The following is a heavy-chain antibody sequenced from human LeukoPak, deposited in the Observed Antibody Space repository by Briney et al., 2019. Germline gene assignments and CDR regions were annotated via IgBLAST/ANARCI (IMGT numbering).Heavy chain of an antibody. Sequence: PSETLSLTCTVSGGSISSSSYYWGWIRQPPGKGLEWIGEINHAGITHSNPSLKSRVTISVDTSKNQFSLNLNSMTAADTAIYYCARGGLDLNLWLRLFYFDYWAQGTLVTVSS. CDR2: INHAGIT. CDR1: GGSISSSSYY. J-gene: IGHJ4*02. CDR3: ARGGLDLNLWLRLFYFDY. D-gene: IGHD5-18*01. V-gene: IGHV4-39*07.